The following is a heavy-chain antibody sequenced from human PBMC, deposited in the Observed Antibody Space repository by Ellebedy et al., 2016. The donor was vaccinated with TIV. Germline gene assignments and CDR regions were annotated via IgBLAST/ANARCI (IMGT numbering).Heavy chain of an antibody. V-gene: IGHV3-21*06. CDR3: VRAFWTEHY. D-gene: IGHD1-1*01. CDR1: GFTFSSYS. CDR2: ISSSSSYI. J-gene: IGHJ4*02. Sequence: PGGSLRLSCAASGFTFSSYSMNWVRQAPGRGLEWVSTISSSSSYIYYADSVKGRFTISRDNTKNMLYLQMNSLRAEDTAVYYCVRAFWTEHYWGQGTQVTVSS.